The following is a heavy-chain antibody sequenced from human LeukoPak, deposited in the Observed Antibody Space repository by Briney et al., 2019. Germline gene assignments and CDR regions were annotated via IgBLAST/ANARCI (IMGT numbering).Heavy chain of an antibody. V-gene: IGHV1-18*01. D-gene: IGHD4-17*01. CDR3: ARDFDYGDYEYWFDP. CDR2: ISAYNGNT. J-gene: IGHJ5*02. CDR1: GYTFTSYG. Sequence: GASVKVSCKASGYTFTSYGISWVRQAPGQRLEWLGWISAYNGNTNYAQKLQGRVTMTTDTSTSTAYMELRSLRSDDTAVYYCARDFDYGDYEYWFDPWGQGTLVTVSS.